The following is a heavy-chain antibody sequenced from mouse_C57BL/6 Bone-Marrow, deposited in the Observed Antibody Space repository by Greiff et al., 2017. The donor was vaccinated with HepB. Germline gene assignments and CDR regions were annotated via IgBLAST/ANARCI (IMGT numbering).Heavy chain of an antibody. Sequence: EVQLQESGPGLVKPSQSLSLTCSVTGYSITSGYYWNWIRQFPGNKLEWMGYISYDGSNNYNPSLKNRISITRDTSKNQFFLKLNSVTTEDTATYYCARADPDYWGQGTSVTVSS. CDR3: ARADPDY. V-gene: IGHV3-6*01. CDR1: GYSITSGYY. CDR2: ISYDGSN. J-gene: IGHJ4*01.